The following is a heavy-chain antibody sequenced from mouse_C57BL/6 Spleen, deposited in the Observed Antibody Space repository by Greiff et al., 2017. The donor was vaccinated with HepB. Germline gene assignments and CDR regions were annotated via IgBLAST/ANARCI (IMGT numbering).Heavy chain of an antibody. CDR3: TGRLPSYDYAMDY. D-gene: IGHD2-10*01. V-gene: IGHV6-3*01. J-gene: IGHJ4*01. CDR2: IRLKSDNYAT. CDR1: GFTFSNYW. Sequence: EVHLVESGGGLVQPGGSMKLSCVASGFTFSNYWMNWVRQSPEKGLEWVAQIRLKSDNYATHYAESVKGRFTISRDDSKSSVYLQMNNLRAEDTGIYYCTGRLPSYDYAMDYWGQGTSGTVSS.